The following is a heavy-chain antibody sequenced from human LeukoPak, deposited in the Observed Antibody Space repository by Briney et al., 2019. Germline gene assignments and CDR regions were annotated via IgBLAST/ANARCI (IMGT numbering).Heavy chain of an antibody. Sequence: GSLRLSCAASGFTFRNYVIHWVRQAPGKGLEWVAVSSSDLNVKLYADSVKGRFTISRDNSRSTLYLQMNSLRPEDTAIYYCAREGYYGSGSPPSLYFDYWGQGTLVTVSS. J-gene: IGHJ4*02. CDR2: SSSDLNVK. CDR3: AREGYYGSGSPPSLYFDY. V-gene: IGHV3-30-3*01. CDR1: GFTFRNYV. D-gene: IGHD3-10*01.